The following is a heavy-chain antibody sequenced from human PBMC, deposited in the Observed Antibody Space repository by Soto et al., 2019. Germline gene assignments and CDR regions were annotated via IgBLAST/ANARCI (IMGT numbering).Heavy chain of an antibody. CDR2: IKSKTDGGTT. Sequence: PGGSLRLSCAASGFTFSNAWMSWVRQAPGKGLEWVGRIKSKTDGGTTDYAAPVKGRFTISRDDSKNTLYLQMNSLKTEDTAVYYCTTGSTYYDFWSGYYLWGQGTLVTVPQ. D-gene: IGHD3-3*01. J-gene: IGHJ4*02. V-gene: IGHV3-15*01. CDR1: GFTFSNAW. CDR3: TTGSTYYDFWSGYYL.